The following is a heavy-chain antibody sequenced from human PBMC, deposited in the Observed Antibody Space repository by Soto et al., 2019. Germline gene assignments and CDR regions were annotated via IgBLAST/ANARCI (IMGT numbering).Heavy chain of an antibody. D-gene: IGHD3-3*01. CDR1: GFTVSSDY. V-gene: IGHV3-53*01. J-gene: IGHJ3*02. Sequence: GGSLRLSCAASGFTVSSDYMSWVRQAPGKGLEWVSVIYSGGITSYADSVKGRFTISRDNSKNTLYLQMNSLRAEDTAVYYCARDRSTIYAFDIWGQGTMVTVSS. CDR3: ARDRSTIYAFDI. CDR2: IYSGGIT.